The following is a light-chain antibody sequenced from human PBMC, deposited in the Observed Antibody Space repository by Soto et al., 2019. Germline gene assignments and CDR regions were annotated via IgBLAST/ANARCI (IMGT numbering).Light chain of an antibody. V-gene: IGKV1-13*02. CDR1: QGISSA. CDR2: DAS. Sequence: IPLTQSPSSLSASVGDRVTITCRASQGISSALAWYQQKPGKAPKLLIYDASSLESGVTSRFSGSGSVTDFTLTISSLQPEDFATYDCQQFNSYPYTFGQGTKLEIK. CDR3: QQFNSYPYT. J-gene: IGKJ2*01.